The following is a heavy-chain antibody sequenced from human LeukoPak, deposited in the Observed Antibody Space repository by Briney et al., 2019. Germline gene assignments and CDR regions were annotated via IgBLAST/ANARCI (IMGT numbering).Heavy chain of an antibody. Sequence: PGGSLRLSCAASGFTFSSYWMHWVRQAPGKGLVWVSRINTDGSSTSYADSVKGRFTISRDNAKNTLYLQMNSLRAEDTAVYYCASSGTLSPRPLDWGQGTLVTVSS. CDR3: ASSGTLSPRPLD. V-gene: IGHV3-74*01. J-gene: IGHJ4*02. D-gene: IGHD2-2*01. CDR2: INTDGSST. CDR1: GFTFSSYW.